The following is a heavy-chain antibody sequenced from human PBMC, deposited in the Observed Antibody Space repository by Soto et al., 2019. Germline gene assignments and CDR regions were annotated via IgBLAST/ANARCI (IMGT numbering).Heavy chain of an antibody. Sequence: PPQTLSLTCAISGDSVSSNSAAWNWIRQSPSRGLEWLGRTYYRSKWYSDYAVSVKSRITFNPDTSKNQFSLQLKSVTPEDTAVYFCARGSYGYYYYGIDVWGQVTTVTVSS. J-gene: IGHJ6*02. CDR3: ARGSYGYYYYGIDV. CDR1: GDSVSSNSAA. CDR2: TYYRSKWYS. V-gene: IGHV6-1*01. D-gene: IGHD3-3*01.